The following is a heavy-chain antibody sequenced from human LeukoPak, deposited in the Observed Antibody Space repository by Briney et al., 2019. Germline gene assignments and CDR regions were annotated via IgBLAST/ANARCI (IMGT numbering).Heavy chain of an antibody. D-gene: IGHD2-2*01. V-gene: IGHV4-59*02. CDR3: ARDWWLGSPSLQGYFFGLDV. J-gene: IGHJ6*02. CDR2: IYNSVST. Sequence: SETLSLTCTVSGASGSGFYWTWIRQPPGKGLEWIGYIYNSVSTDYNPSLKSRVTISLDTSKNQFSLRLTSVTSADTAVYYCARDWWLGSPSLQGYFFGLDVWGQGTTVTVS. CDR1: GASGSGFY.